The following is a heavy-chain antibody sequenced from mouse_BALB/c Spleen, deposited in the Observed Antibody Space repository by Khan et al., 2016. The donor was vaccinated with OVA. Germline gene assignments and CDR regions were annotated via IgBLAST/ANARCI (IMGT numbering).Heavy chain of an antibody. V-gene: IGHV3-2*02. J-gene: IGHJ2*01. CDR2: ISYSGNT. CDR1: GYSITSDYA. D-gene: IGHD2-3*01. Sequence: EVELVESGPGLVKPSQSLSLTCTVTGYSITSDYAWNWIRQFPGNKLEWMGHISYSGNTKYNPSLKSRIFIIRDKSTNQFYLQLNSVTTEDTATDSCARIDGGDFDYWGQGTTLTVSS. CDR3: ARIDGGDFDY.